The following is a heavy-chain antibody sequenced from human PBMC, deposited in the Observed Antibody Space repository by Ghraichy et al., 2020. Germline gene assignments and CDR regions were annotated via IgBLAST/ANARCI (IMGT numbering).Heavy chain of an antibody. CDR2: IFSNDEK. J-gene: IGHJ6*02. D-gene: IGHD1-26*01. V-gene: IGHV2-26*01. Sequence: SGPTLVKPTETLTLTCTVSGFSLSNARMGVSWIRQPPGKALEWLAHIFSNDEKSYSTSLKSRLTISKDTSKSQVVLTMTNMDPVDTATYYCARIREWELRPYYYYGMDVWGQGTTVTVSS. CDR3: ARIREWELRPYYYYGMDV. CDR1: GFSLSNARMG.